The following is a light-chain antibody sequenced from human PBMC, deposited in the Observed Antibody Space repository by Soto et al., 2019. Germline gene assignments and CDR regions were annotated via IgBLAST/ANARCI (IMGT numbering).Light chain of an antibody. Sequence: QSVLTQPRSVSGSPGQSVTISCTGTSSDVGAYNYVSWYQHHPGKAPKVMIYDVSERPSGVPDRFSGSKSDNKASLTISGLQAEDEADYYCCSYEGSYSWVFGGGTKLTVL. CDR3: CSYEGSYSWV. J-gene: IGLJ3*02. CDR2: DVS. V-gene: IGLV2-11*01. CDR1: SSDVGAYNY.